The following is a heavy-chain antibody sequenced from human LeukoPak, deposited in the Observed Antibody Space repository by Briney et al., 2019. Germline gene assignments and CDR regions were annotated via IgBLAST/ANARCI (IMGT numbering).Heavy chain of an antibody. J-gene: IGHJ6*02. V-gene: IGHV5-51*01. CDR2: IYPVDSDI. D-gene: IGHD4-17*01. Sequence: GESLKISCKTSGYIFTSYWIGWVRQVPGKGLEWMGIIYPVDSDIRYNPSFQGQVTISVDKSISTTYLQWSSLKASDTAIYYCARHLATVTASRQYYYYGMDVWGQGTTVTVSS. CDR1: GYIFTSYW. CDR3: ARHLATVTASRQYYYYGMDV.